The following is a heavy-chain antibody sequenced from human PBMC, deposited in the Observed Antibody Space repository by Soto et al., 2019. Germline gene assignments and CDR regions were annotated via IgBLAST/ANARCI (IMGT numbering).Heavy chain of an antibody. CDR1: GFTFSSYA. J-gene: IGHJ4*02. CDR2: ITSNGGST. Sequence: EVQLVESGGDLVQPGGSLRVSCAASGFTFSSYAMHWVRQAPGKGLEYVSAITSNGGSTYYANSVKGRFTISRDNSKNTLYLQMGSMRPEDMAVYCCVRRRDSSGYDYWGQGTLVTVSS. D-gene: IGHD3-22*01. CDR3: VRRRDSSGYDY. V-gene: IGHV3-64*01.